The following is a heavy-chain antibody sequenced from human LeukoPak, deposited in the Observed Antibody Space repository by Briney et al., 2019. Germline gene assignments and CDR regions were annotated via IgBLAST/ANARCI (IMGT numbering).Heavy chain of an antibody. V-gene: IGHV3-30*03. CDR1: GFTFSSYG. J-gene: IGHJ3*02. CDR3: AAVSLRFLEWSTDAFDI. CDR2: ISHDGGNE. Sequence: PGGSLRLSCAASGFTFSSYGIHWVRQAPGKGLEWVAVISHDGGNEYYADSVKGRFTISRDNSKSAVYLQMNSLRAEDTAVYYCAAVSLRFLEWSTDAFDIWGQGTMVTVSS. D-gene: IGHD3-3*01.